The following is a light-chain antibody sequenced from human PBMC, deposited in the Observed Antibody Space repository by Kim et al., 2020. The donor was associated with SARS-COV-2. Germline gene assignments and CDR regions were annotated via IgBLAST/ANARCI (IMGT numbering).Light chain of an antibody. Sequence: GSPGQSVTISCTGTSSAVGVYNYVSWYQQHPGKAPKLMIYEVSKRPSGVPDRFSGSKSGNTASLTVSGLQAEDEADYYCSSYAGKVFGTGTKVTVL. CDR2: EVS. J-gene: IGLJ1*01. CDR1: SSAVGVYNY. CDR3: SSYAGKV. V-gene: IGLV2-8*01.